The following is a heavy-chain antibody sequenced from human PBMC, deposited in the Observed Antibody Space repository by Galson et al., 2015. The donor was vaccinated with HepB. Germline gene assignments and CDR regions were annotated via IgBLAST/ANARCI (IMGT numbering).Heavy chain of an antibody. Sequence: SLRLSCAASGFTFSSYAMHWVRQAPGKGLEWVAVISYDGSNKYYADSVKGRFTISRDYSKNTLYLQMNSLRADDTAVYYCARAAAYYYRMDVWGQGTTVTVSS. J-gene: IGHJ6*02. V-gene: IGHV3-30*14. CDR3: ARAAAYYYRMDV. CDR1: GFTFSSYA. CDR2: ISYDGSNK.